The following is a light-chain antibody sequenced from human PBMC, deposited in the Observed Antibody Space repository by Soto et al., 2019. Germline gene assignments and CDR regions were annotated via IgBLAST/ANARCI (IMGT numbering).Light chain of an antibody. J-gene: IGKJ5*01. CDR2: GAS. V-gene: IGKV3-20*01. Sequence: EIWLTQPPATLSVSQGKRATLSCRPSQSVSSNLAWYQQKPGQAPRLLIYGASSRATGIPDRFSGTGSGTDFTLTISRLEPEDFAVYYCQQYGSSPPITFGQGTRLEIK. CDR3: QQYGSSPPIT. CDR1: QSVSSN.